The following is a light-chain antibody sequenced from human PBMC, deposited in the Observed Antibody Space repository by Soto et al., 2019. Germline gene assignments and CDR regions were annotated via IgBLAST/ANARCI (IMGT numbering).Light chain of an antibody. CDR3: KHHNRNQT. CDR1: QSISSC. V-gene: IGKV1-5*03. Sequence: DIQMTQSPSTLSASVGDRVTITCRASQSISSCLAWYQQKPGKAPKLLIYKASSLESGVPSSFKGNKSEKDTNPNISSPQPQDSSTYYCKHHNRNQTFGQWTTVEI. J-gene: IGKJ1*01. CDR2: KAS.